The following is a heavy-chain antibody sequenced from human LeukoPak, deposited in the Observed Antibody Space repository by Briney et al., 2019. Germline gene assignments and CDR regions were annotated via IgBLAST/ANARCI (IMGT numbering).Heavy chain of an antibody. CDR2: MWHDRDNQ. V-gene: IGHV3-33*01. CDR3: ARDHEGALATCSFEY. J-gene: IGHJ4*02. CDR1: GFSVSSFG. Sequence: GGSLRLSCAASGFSVSSFGMHWVRQAPGKGLEWVAVMWHDRDNQYYADSVKGRFTISRDDSENTVSLQMDSLRVEDTAIYYCARDHEGALATCSFEYWGQGIRVTVSS. D-gene: IGHD1-26*01.